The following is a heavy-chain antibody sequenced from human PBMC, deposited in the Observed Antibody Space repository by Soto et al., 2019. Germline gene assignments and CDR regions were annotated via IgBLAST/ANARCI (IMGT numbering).Heavy chain of an antibody. J-gene: IGHJ3*02. D-gene: IGHD2-15*01. CDR3: ARIYCSGGSCPPHDAFDI. V-gene: IGHV4-31*03. CDR1: GGSISSGGYY. CDR2: IYYSGST. Sequence: SETLSLTCTVSGGSISSGGYYWSRIRQHPGKGLEWIGYIYYSGSTYYNPSLKSRVTISVDTSKNQFSLKLSSVTAADTAVYYCARIYCSGGSCPPHDAFDIWGQGTMVTVSS.